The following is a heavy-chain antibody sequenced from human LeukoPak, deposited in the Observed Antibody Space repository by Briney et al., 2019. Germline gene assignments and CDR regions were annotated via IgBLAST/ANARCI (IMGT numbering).Heavy chain of an antibody. V-gene: IGHV5-51*01. CDR2: NYSGNADT. CDR1: GYTLTNSW. CDR3: ARRIAAEAFDI. D-gene: IGHD6-25*01. Sequence: GESLNTSCKGPGYTLTNSWIGWVRQMPGQGLEWIGINYSGNADTRYSPSLQGQVPISADKSLRTASLPWRGLRASDTPMYYCARRIAAEAFDIWGQGTMVTVSS. J-gene: IGHJ3*02.